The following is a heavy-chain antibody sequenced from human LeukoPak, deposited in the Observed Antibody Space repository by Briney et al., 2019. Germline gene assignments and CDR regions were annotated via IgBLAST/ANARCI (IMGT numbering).Heavy chain of an antibody. D-gene: IGHD1-26*01. CDR1: GFTFSSYA. CDR2: ISSNGGST. J-gene: IGHJ4*02. Sequence: GGSLRLSCAASGFTFSSYAMHWVRQAPGKGLEYVSAISSNGGSTYYANSVKGRFTISRDNSKNTLYLQMGSLRAEDMAVYYCAKGGSYAIDYWGQGILVTVPS. CDR3: AKGGSYAIDY. V-gene: IGHV3-64*01.